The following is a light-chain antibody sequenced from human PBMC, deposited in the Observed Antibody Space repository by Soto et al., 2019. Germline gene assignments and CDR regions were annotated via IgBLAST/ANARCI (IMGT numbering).Light chain of an antibody. V-gene: IGKV1-6*01. CDR3: LQDYNYPFT. J-gene: IGKJ2*01. Sequence: AIQFTHSPSSLAASVGARVTVTCRASDDITNYLAWYQQKPGKAPQILIYGASTLQTGVASRFSGSGSATDFTLTISSLQPEDSAAYYCLQDYNYPFTFGQLTKVDIK. CDR2: GAS. CDR1: DDITNY.